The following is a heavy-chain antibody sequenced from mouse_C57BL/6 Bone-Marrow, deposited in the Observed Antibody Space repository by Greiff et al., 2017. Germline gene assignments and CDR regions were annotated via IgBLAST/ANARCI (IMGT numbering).Heavy chain of an antibody. CDR2: INPYNGDT. V-gene: IGHV1-20*01. CDR3: ARPAIFYDGSSYFSWFAY. CDR1: GYSFTGYF. D-gene: IGHD1-1*01. Sequence: VQLQQSGPELVKPGDSVKISCKASGYSFTGYFMNWVMQSHGKSLEWIGRINPYNGDTFYNQKFKGKATLTVDKSSSTANMELRSLTSEDSAVYCCARPAIFYDGSSYFSWFAYWGQGTLVTVSA. J-gene: IGHJ3*01.